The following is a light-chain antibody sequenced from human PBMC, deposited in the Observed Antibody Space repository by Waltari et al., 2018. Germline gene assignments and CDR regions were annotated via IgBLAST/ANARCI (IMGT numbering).Light chain of an antibody. Sequence: SCSASQSVTGYLAWYQQKPGQAPRLRIYNTSKRATGIPARFSGSGSGTDFTLTISSLEPEDFAVYYCHQRSNWPLTFGGGTKVEIK. CDR3: HQRSNWPLT. J-gene: IGKJ4*01. CDR2: NTS. CDR1: QSVTGY. V-gene: IGKV3-11*01.